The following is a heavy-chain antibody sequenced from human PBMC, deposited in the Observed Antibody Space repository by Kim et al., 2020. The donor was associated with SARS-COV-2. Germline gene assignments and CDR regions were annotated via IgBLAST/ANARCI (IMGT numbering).Heavy chain of an antibody. CDR1: GGSFSGYF. J-gene: IGHJ4*01. V-gene: IGHV4-34*01. D-gene: IGHD6-13*01. Sequence: SETLSLTCAVYGGSFSGYFWSWIRQHPGKGLEWIGEINHSGSTSYNPSLKSRVTISLDTNTNQLSPKLSSVTAADTAVYYCARLFTPLYTPVYSTIWFD. CDR3: ARLFTPLYTPVYSTIWFD. CDR2: INHSGST.